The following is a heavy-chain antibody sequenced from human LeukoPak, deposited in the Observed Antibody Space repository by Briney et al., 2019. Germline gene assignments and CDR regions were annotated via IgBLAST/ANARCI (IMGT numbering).Heavy chain of an antibody. CDR2: IWYDGSNK. V-gene: IGHV3-33*01. Sequence: PGGSLRLSCAASGFTFSSYDMHWVRQAPGKGLEWVAVIWYDGSNKYYADSVKGRFTISRDNSKNTLYLQMNSLRAEDTAVYYCARGTGMVRYYFDYWGQGTLVTVSS. J-gene: IGHJ4*02. CDR1: GFTFSSYD. D-gene: IGHD1-1*01. CDR3: ARGTGMVRYYFDY.